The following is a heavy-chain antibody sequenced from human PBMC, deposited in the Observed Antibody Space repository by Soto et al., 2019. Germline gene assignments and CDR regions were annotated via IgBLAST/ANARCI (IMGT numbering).Heavy chain of an antibody. D-gene: IGHD3-10*01. CDR1: GFTFSSYA. J-gene: IGHJ5*02. CDR2: ISGSGGST. CDR3: AKPRDRSGWFDP. V-gene: IGHV3-23*01. Sequence: EVQLLESGGGLVQPGGSLRLSCAASGFTFSSYAMSWVRQAPGKGLEWVSAISGSGGSTYYADSVKGRFTISRDNSKNTLYLQMNSLRAEDTSVYYCAKPRDRSGWFDPWGQGTLVTVSS.